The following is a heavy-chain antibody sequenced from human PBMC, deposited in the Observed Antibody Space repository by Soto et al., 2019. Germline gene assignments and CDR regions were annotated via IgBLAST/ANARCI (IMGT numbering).Heavy chain of an antibody. CDR3: ETEAAYCGGDCYRY. V-gene: IGHV1-69*04. Sequence: QLQLVQSGAEVRKPESSVKVSCKASGGTFSNHAMSWVRQAPGQGLEWMGRINPSLNITNYAQKFQGRVTITADRSTSTAYMELSSLTSEDTAVFYCETEAAYCGGDCYRYWGQGTLVTVSS. CDR1: GGTFSNHA. J-gene: IGHJ4*02. D-gene: IGHD2-21*02. CDR2: INPSLNIT.